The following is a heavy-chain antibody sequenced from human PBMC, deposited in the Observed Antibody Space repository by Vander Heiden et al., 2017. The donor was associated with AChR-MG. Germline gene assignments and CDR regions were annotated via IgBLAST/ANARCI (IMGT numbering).Heavy chain of an antibody. CDR3: VRGLGDF. CDR1: GFTFSTAW. CDR2: INSDGTLI. J-gene: IGHJ4*02. Sequence: EVQLVEYGGGLVQPGGSLRLSCAATGFTFSTAWMHWVRQVPGKGLGWVSRINSDGTLITYADSVKGRFTISRDNAKNTLYLQMNSLRAEDTAVYYCVRGLGDFWGQGTLVTVSS. V-gene: IGHV3-74*01.